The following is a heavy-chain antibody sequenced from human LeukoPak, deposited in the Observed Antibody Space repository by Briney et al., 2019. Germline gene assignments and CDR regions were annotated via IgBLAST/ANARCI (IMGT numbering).Heavy chain of an antibody. Sequence: PGGSLRLSCAASGFTFSSNGMNWVRQPPGMGLEWLSYISGSSETIYYADSVKGRFTISRDNARNSLHLLMNSLRAEDTAVYYCTSEFFPGTTVPRDYWGQGTLVTVSS. CDR2: ISGSSETI. V-gene: IGHV3-48*01. J-gene: IGHJ4*02. CDR1: GFTFSSNG. D-gene: IGHD1-1*01. CDR3: TSEFFPGTTVPRDY.